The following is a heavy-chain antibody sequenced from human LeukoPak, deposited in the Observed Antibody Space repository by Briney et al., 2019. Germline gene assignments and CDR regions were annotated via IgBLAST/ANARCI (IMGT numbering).Heavy chain of an antibody. Sequence: SETLSLTCTVSGGSISSGSYYWSWIRQPAGKGLEWIGRIYSSGSTNYNPSLKSRVTISLDTSKNQFSLKLSSVTAADTAVYYCARDRHWTNDWVFDYWGQGTLVTVSS. CDR1: GGSISSGSYY. J-gene: IGHJ4*02. CDR2: IYSSGST. CDR3: ARDRHWTNDWVFDY. D-gene: IGHD1/OR15-1a*01. V-gene: IGHV4-61*02.